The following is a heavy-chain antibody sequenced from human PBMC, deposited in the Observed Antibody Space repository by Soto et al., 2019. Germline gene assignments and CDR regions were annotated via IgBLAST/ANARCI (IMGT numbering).Heavy chain of an antibody. Sequence: QVQLVESGGGVVQSGRSLRLSCAASGFTFSSYAMHWVRQAPGKGLEWVAVISYDGSNKYYADSVKGRFTISRDNSKNTLYLQMNSLRAEDTAVYYCARGEDYSSSWYDNWFDPWGQGTLVTVSS. CDR1: GFTFSSYA. CDR2: ISYDGSNK. CDR3: ARGEDYSSSWYDNWFDP. V-gene: IGHV3-30-3*01. D-gene: IGHD6-13*01. J-gene: IGHJ5*02.